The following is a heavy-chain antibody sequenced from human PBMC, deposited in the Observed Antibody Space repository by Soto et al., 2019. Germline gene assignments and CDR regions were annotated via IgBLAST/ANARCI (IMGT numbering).Heavy chain of an antibody. Sequence: QVQLVESGGGVVQPGRSLRLSCAASGFTFSGYGMHWVRQAPGKGLEWVAVIWYDGSNENYADTVKGRVTISRDNSKNTLYLRMNSLRDVDTAVYCCASRFSSGWYADYWGQGTLVTVSS. J-gene: IGHJ4*02. CDR1: GFTFSGYG. CDR3: ASRFSSGWYADY. D-gene: IGHD6-19*01. V-gene: IGHV3-33*01. CDR2: IWYDGSNE.